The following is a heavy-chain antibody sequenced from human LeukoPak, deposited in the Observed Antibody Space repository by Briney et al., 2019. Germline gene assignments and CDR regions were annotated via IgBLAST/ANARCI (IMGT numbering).Heavy chain of an antibody. D-gene: IGHD7-27*01. J-gene: IGHJ4*02. CDR1: GFTVSSNY. CDR2: IYSGGST. Sequence: GRSLRLSCAASGFTVSSNYMSWVRQAPGKGLEWVSVIYSGGSTYYADSVKGRFTISRDNSKNTLYLQMNSLRAEDTAVYYCARALSWVFDYWGQGTLVTVSS. CDR3: ARALSWVFDY. V-gene: IGHV3-53*01.